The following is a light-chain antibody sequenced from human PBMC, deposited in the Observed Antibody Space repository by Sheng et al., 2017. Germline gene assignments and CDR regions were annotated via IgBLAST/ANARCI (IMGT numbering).Light chain of an antibody. CDR3: QQYSTPPDT. V-gene: IGKV3-20*01. J-gene: IGKJ4*01. Sequence: EIVLTQSPGTLSLSPGERATLSCRASQSVSNNYLAWYQQKPGQAPRLLIYGASSRATGIPDRFSGSGSGTDFTLTISRLEPEDFAVYYCQQYSTPPDTFGGGTKVEIK. CDR1: QSVSNNY. CDR2: GAS.